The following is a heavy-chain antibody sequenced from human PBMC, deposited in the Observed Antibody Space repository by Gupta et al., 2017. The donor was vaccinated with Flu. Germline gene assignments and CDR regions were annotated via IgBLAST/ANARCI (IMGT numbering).Heavy chain of an antibody. CDR1: GGSISSSSYY. D-gene: IGHD3-3*01. CDR2: IYYSGST. CDR3: ARHNFDFWSGYYPRPYWYFDL. J-gene: IGHJ2*01. V-gene: IGHV4-39*01. Sequence: QLQLQESGPGLVKPSETLSLTCTVSGGSISSSSYYWGWIRQPPGKGLEWIGSIYYSGSTYYNPSLKSRVTISVDTSKNQFSLKLSSVTAADTAVYYCARHNFDFWSGYYPRPYWYFDLWGRGTLVTVSS.